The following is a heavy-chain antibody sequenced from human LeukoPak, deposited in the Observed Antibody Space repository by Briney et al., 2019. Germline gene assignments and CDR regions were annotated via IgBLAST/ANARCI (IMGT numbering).Heavy chain of an antibody. V-gene: IGHV1-18*01. J-gene: IGHJ6*02. D-gene: IGHD6-19*01. Sequence: AASVKVSCKASGYTFTSYGISWVRQAPGQGLEWMGWISAYNGNTNYAQKLQGRVTMTTDTSTSTAYMELRSLRSDDTAVYYCARDLVTGYSSGRQKRYGMDVWGQGNPGHRLL. CDR2: ISAYNGNT. CDR1: GYTFTSYG. CDR3: ARDLVTGYSSGRQKRYGMDV.